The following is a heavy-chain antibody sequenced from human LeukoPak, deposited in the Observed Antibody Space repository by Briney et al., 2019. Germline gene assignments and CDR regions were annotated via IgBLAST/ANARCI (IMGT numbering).Heavy chain of an antibody. V-gene: IGHV3-48*01. D-gene: IGHD3-22*01. CDR1: GFTFSSYS. CDR3: ARGSTYYGSSGQVPFDY. J-gene: IGHJ4*02. CDR2: ISGSSSTI. Sequence: GGSLRLSCAASGFTFSSYSMNWVRQAPGKGLEWGSYISGSSSTIYYADSVKGRFTISRDNGKNTLYLQMNSLRAEDTAVYYCARGSTYYGSSGQVPFDYWGQGTLVTVSS.